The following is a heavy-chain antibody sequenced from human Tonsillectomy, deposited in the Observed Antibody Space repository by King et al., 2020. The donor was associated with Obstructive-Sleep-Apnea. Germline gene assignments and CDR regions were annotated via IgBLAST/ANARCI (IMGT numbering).Heavy chain of an antibody. Sequence: HLQLQESGPGLVKPSETLSLTCSVSGGSIRSSGYYWGWIRQPPGRGLEFVGSIYYSGNSYYNPSLKSRVIISLDTSRNQFSLKMSSVTAADTALYYCAVRYFERSSQIYSGMDVWGQGTTVTVSS. D-gene: IGHD3-9*01. CDR1: GGSIRSSGYY. J-gene: IGHJ6*02. CDR3: AVRYFERSSQIYSGMDV. V-gene: IGHV4-39*01. CDR2: IYYSGNS.